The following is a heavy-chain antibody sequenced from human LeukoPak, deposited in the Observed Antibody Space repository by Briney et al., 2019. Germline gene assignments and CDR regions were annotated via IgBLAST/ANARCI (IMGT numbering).Heavy chain of an antibody. Sequence: SETLSLTCTVSGGSISSYYWSWIRQPPGKGLEWIGYIYYSGSTNYNPSLKSRVTISVDTSKNQFSLKLSSVTAADTAVYYCARASGSDNSSYYNYGMDVWGQGTTVTVSS. CDR2: IYYSGST. J-gene: IGHJ6*02. D-gene: IGHD1-26*01. V-gene: IGHV4-59*01. CDR1: GGSISSYY. CDR3: ARASGSDNSSYYNYGMDV.